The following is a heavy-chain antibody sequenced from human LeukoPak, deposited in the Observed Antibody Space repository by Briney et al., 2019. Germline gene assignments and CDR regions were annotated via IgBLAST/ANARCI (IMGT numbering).Heavy chain of an antibody. J-gene: IGHJ4*02. CDR2: ISSSSSYI. D-gene: IGHD3-10*01. Sequence: PGGSLRLSCAASGFTFSSYSMNWVRQAPGKGLEWVSSISSSSSYIYYADSVKGRFTISRDNAKNSLYLQMNSLRAEDTAVYYCARDLGGVRGEFDYWGQGTLVTVSS. V-gene: IGHV3-21*01. CDR1: GFTFSSYS. CDR3: ARDLGGVRGEFDY.